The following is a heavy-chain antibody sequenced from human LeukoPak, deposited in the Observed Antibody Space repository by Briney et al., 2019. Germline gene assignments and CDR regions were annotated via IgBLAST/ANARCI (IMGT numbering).Heavy chain of an antibody. D-gene: IGHD1-26*01. Sequence: PSQTLSLTCTVSGGSISSGDYYWSWIRQPPGKGLEWIGYIYYSGSTYYNPSLKSRVTISVDTSKNQFSLKLSSVTAADTAVYYCARGRNSGGSYLFDYWGQGTLVTVSS. CDR1: GGSISSGDYY. V-gene: IGHV4-30-4*01. J-gene: IGHJ4*02. CDR3: ARGRNSGGSYLFDY. CDR2: IYYSGST.